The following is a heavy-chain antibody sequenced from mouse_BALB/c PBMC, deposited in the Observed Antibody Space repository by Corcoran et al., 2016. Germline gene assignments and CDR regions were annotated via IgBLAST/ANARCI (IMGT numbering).Heavy chain of an antibody. Sequence: QIQLVQSGPELKKPGETVGISCKASGYTFTTAGMQWVQKMPGKGLKWIGWINTHSGVPKYAEDFKGRFAFSLETSASTAYLQISNLKNEDTATYFCARYGNYWYFDVWGAGTTVTVSS. V-gene: IGHV9-4*02. CDR2: INTHSGVP. CDR1: GYTFTTAG. CDR3: ARYGNYWYFDV. D-gene: IGHD2-1*01. J-gene: IGHJ1*01.